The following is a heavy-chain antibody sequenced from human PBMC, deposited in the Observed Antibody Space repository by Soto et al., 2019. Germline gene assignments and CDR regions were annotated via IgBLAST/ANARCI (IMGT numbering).Heavy chain of an antibody. V-gene: IGHV4-34*01. Sequence: SETLSLTCAVYGGSCSGYYWSWIRQPPGKGLEWIGEINHSGSTNYNPSLKSRVTISVDTSKNQFSLKLSSVTAADTAVYYCARGCIAAAGTFWFDPWGQGTLVTVSS. D-gene: IGHD6-13*01. CDR3: ARGCIAAAGTFWFDP. CDR1: GGSCSGYY. CDR2: INHSGST. J-gene: IGHJ5*02.